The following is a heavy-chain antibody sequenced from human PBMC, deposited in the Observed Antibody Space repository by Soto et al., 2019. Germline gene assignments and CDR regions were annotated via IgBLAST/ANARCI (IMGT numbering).Heavy chain of an antibody. CDR3: ARDRPIAAAGKVTNYYYYGMDV. Sequence: ASVKVSCKASGYTFTSYYMHWVRQAPGQGLEWMGIINPSGGSTSYAQKIQGRVTMTRDTSTSTVYMELSSLRSEDTAVYYCARDRPIAAAGKVTNYYYYGMDVWGQGTTVTVSS. CDR1: GYTFTSYY. D-gene: IGHD6-13*01. CDR2: INPSGGST. J-gene: IGHJ6*02. V-gene: IGHV1-46*01.